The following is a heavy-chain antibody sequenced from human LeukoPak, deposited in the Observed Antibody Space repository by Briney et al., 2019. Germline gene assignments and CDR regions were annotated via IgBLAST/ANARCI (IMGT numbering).Heavy chain of an antibody. CDR1: GFTFSSYW. D-gene: IGHD4-23*01. Sequence: GGSLRLSCAVSGFTFSSYWMYWVRQAPGKGLVWVPRIDRDGSRINYADSVKGRFTISRDNGKNTLFLQMNSLRAEDAAVYYCVRGNDYGGPHYWGQGTLVTVSS. CDR3: VRGNDYGGPHY. V-gene: IGHV3-74*01. CDR2: IDRDGSRI. J-gene: IGHJ4*02.